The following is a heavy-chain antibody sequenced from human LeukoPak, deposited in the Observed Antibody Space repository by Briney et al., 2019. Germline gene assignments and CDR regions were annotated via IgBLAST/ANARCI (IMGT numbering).Heavy chain of an antibody. J-gene: IGHJ4*02. CDR3: AKSVGATDPFDY. Sequence: GGSPRLSCAASGFTFSSYGMHWVRQAPGKGLEWVAFIRYDGSNKYYADSVKGRFTISRDNSKNTLYLQMNSLRAEDTAVYYCAKSVGATDPFDYWGQGTLVTVSS. V-gene: IGHV3-30*02. CDR1: GFTFSSYG. CDR2: IRYDGSNK. D-gene: IGHD1-26*01.